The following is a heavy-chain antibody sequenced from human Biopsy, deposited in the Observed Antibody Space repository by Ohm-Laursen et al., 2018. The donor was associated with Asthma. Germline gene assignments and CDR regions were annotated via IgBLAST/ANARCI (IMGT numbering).Heavy chain of an antibody. V-gene: IGHV1-69*13. Sequence: SVKVSCKAPGGTFSNFAISWVRQAPGQGLEWLGGIMTVFGTTNYAQKFQGRVTITADESTSTAYMEVTSLRSEETAIYYCARCQVGYSSGWSLLLKKIYYSGMDVWGQGNAVTVSS. CDR1: GGTFSNFA. CDR3: ARCQVGYSSGWSLLLKKIYYSGMDV. CDR2: IMTVFGTT. J-gene: IGHJ6*02. D-gene: IGHD6-19*01.